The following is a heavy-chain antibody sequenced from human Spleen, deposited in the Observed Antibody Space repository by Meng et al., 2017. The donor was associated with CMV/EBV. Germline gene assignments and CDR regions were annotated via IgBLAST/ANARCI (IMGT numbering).Heavy chain of an antibody. CDR3: AKEPRSWYGGDGFDV. CDR1: GFIFGSFA. V-gene: IGHV3-23*01. CDR2: LSGSGGST. J-gene: IGHJ3*01. D-gene: IGHD6-13*01. Sequence: GESLKISCAASGFIFGSFAMTWVRQAPGKGLEWVSSLSGSGGSTYYADSVKGRFIISGDSSTNTVFLQMNSLRAEDTAVYYCAKEPRSWYGGDGFDVWGHGTMVTVS.